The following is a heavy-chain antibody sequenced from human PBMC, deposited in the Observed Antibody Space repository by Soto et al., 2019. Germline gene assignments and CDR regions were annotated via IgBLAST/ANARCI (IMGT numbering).Heavy chain of an antibody. CDR3: AKDTADMYYDFWSGYYPAYYGMDV. Sequence: PGGSLRLSCAASGFTFSSYAMSWVRQAPGKGLEWVSAISGSGGSTYYADSVKGRFTISRDNSKNTPYLQMNSLRAEDTAVYYCAKDTADMYYDFWSGYYPAYYGMDVWSQGTTVTVSS. D-gene: IGHD3-3*01. V-gene: IGHV3-23*01. CDR1: GFTFSSYA. J-gene: IGHJ6*02. CDR2: ISGSGGST.